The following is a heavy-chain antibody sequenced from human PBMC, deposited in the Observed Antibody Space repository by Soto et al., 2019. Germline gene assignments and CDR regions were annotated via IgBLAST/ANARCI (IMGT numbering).Heavy chain of an antibody. Sequence: SETLSLTCSVSGGSIRTLDYSWNWIRQPPGKAPESIGYVYENGNAYPEPSLKSRVTISIDVAKNQFSLKMTSITAADAGLYYCAAWPHNYYGLDLWGQGTTVTVSS. V-gene: IGHV4-30-2*01. CDR3: AAWPHNYYGLDL. CDR1: GGSIRTLDYS. D-gene: IGHD3-10*01. J-gene: IGHJ6*02. CDR2: VYENGNA.